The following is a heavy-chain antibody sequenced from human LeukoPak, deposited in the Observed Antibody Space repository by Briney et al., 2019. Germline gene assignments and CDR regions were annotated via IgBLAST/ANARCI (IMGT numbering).Heavy chain of an antibody. D-gene: IGHD2-2*01. J-gene: IGHJ6*03. V-gene: IGHV1-2*02. Sequence: ASVKVSCKASGYTFTGYYMHWVRQAPGQGLEWMGWINPNSGGTNYAQKFQGRVTMTRDTSISTAYMELSRLRSDDTAVYYCARDQGCSSTSCYLGYYYYYMDVWGKGTTVTVSS. CDR2: INPNSGGT. CDR3: ARDQGCSSTSCYLGYYYYYMDV. CDR1: GYTFTGYY.